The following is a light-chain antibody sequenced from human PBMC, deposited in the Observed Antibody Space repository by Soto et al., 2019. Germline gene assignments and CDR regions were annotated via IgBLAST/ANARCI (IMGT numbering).Light chain of an antibody. J-gene: IGKJ1*01. V-gene: IGKV3-15*01. CDR2: GAS. CDR1: QSVSSN. CDR3: QHYGNSRT. Sequence: EIMMTQSPATLSVSPVERATLSCRASQSVSSNLAWYQQRPGQAPRPLIYGASTRATGIPSRFSGSGSGTDFTLTISRLDPEDFAVYYCQHYGNSRTFGQGTKVDIK.